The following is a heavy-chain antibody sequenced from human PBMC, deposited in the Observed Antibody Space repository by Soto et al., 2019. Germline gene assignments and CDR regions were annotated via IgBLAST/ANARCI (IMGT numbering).Heavy chain of an antibody. CDR3: TSRDSGSYGARLDY. J-gene: IGHJ4*02. Sequence: EVQLVESGGGLVQPGGSLRLSCAASGFTFSDHYMDWVRQAPGKGLERVGRTRNKANSYTTEYAASVKGRFTISRDDSKNSLYLQMNSLKTEDTAVYYCTSRDSGSYGARLDYWGQGTLVTVSS. CDR1: GFTFSDHY. CDR2: TRNKANSYTT. D-gene: IGHD1-26*01. V-gene: IGHV3-72*01.